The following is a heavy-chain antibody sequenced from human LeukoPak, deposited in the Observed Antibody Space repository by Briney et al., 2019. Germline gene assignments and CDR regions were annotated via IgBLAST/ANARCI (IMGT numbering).Heavy chain of an antibody. V-gene: IGHV3-30-3*01. Sequence: GGSLRLSCAASGFTFSSYATHWVRQAPGKGLEWVAVISYDGSNKYYADSVKGRFTISRDNSKNTLYLQMNSLRAEDTAVYYCARGSDGELDYFDYWGQGTLVTVSS. CDR3: ARGSDGELDYFDY. CDR2: ISYDGSNK. D-gene: IGHD1-26*01. CDR1: GFTFSSYA. J-gene: IGHJ4*02.